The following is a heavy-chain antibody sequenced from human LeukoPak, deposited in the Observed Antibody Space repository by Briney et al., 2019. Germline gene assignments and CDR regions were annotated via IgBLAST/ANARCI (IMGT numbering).Heavy chain of an antibody. Sequence: PSETLSLTCAVYGGSFSGYYWSWIRQPPGKGLEWIGEINHSGSTNYNPSLKSRVTISVDTSKNQFSLKLSSVTAADTAVYYCASPGENYFFDYWGQGTLVTVSS. D-gene: IGHD3-16*01. J-gene: IGHJ4*02. CDR2: INHSGST. CDR1: GGSFSGYY. V-gene: IGHV4-34*01. CDR3: ASPGENYFFDY.